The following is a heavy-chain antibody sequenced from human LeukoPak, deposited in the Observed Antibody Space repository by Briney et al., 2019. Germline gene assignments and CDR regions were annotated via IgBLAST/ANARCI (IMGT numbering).Heavy chain of an antibody. D-gene: IGHD2-2*01. V-gene: IGHV4-4*09. CDR2: IYTSGST. Sequence: SETLSLTCTVSGSISGYYWSWIRQPPGKGLEWIGYIYTSGSTNHNPPLESRVTISVDTSKNQFSLDLSSVTAADTAVYYCARQKCTSASCLTKNAFDIWGQGTMVTVSS. CDR3: ARQKCTSASCLTKNAFDI. J-gene: IGHJ3*02. CDR1: GSISGYY.